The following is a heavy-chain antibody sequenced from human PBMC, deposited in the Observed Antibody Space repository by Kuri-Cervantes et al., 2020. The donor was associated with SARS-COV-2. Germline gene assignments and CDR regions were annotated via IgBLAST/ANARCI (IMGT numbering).Heavy chain of an antibody. CDR2: ISGSADST. D-gene: IGHD6-13*01. J-gene: IGHJ4*02. CDR1: GFTFSDSA. CDR3: VRGGIAATGPDDY. V-gene: IGHV3-23*01. Sequence: ETLSLTCAASGFTFSDSAMTWVRQAPGKGLEWVSTISGSADSTYYADSVKGRFSISRDNSKNTLFLQMNSLRAEDTAIYYCVRGGIAATGPDDYWGQGTLVTVSS.